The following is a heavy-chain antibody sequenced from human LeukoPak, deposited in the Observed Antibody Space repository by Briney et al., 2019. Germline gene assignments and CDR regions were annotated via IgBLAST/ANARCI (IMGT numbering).Heavy chain of an antibody. CDR1: GFNFSPYW. D-gene: IGHD3-22*01. J-gene: IGHJ3*02. CDR2: INIDGTNT. V-gene: IGHV3-74*01. CDR3: ARDLASSGYYSPAFDI. Sequence: GGSLRLSCAASGFNFSPYWMHWVRQAPGKGPVWVSRINIDGTNTWYAESVKGRFSISRDNARNTVSLQMNSLRAEDTALYYCARDLASSGYYSPAFDIWGQGTMVTVSS.